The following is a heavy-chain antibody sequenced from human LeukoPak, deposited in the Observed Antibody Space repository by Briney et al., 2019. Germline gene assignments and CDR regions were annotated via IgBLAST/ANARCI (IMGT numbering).Heavy chain of an antibody. CDR2: IYHSGST. Sequence: SETLSLTCAVSGGSISSSNWWSWVRQPPGKGLEWIGEIYHSGSTNYNPSLKSRVTISVDTSKNQFSLKLSSVTAADTAVYYCARHPDTAMVLDYWGQGTLVTVSS. V-gene: IGHV4-4*02. CDR1: GGSISSSNW. J-gene: IGHJ4*02. D-gene: IGHD5-18*01. CDR3: ARHPDTAMVLDY.